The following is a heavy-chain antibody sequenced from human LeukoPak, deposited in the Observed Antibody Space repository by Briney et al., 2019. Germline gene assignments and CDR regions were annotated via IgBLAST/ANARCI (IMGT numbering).Heavy chain of an antibody. CDR2: IRNDGSDK. CDR1: GFRFSSNG. J-gene: IGHJ4*02. V-gene: IGHV3-30*02. CDR3: ARATTYDILTGYSDY. Sequence: GGSLRLSCVASGFRFSSNGMHWVRQAPGKGLEWVTFIRNDGSDKYYADSVKGRFTISRDNAKKSLYLQMNSLRAEDTAVYYCARATTYDILTGYSDYWGQGTLVTVSS. D-gene: IGHD3-9*01.